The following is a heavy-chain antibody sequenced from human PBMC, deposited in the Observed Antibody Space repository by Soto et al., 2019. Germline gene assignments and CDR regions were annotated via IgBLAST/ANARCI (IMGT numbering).Heavy chain of an antibody. CDR2: ISSSSSYI. CDR1: GFTFSSYS. Sequence: EVQLVESGGGLVKPGGSLRLSCAASGFTFSSYSMNWVRQAPGKGLEWVSSISSSSSYIYYADSVKGRFTISRDNAKNSLYLQMNSLRAEDTAVYYCARVSNGLNWHFDLWGRGTLVTVSS. J-gene: IGHJ2*01. CDR3: ARVSNGLNWHFDL. V-gene: IGHV3-21*01. D-gene: IGHD7-27*01.